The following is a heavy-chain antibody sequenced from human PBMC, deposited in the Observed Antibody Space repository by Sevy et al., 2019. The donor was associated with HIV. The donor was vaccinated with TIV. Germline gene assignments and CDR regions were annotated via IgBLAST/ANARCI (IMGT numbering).Heavy chain of an antibody. CDR1: GYTLTQVS. CDR3: ATTKDYYDSSGCPFDY. Sequence: ASVKVSCKVSGYTLTQVSMHWVRQAPGEGLEWMGSFDPEDGETIYAQKFQGRVTMTEDTCTDTAYMELNSLRSEDTAVYFCATTKDYYDSSGCPFDYWGQGTLVTVSS. D-gene: IGHD3-22*01. V-gene: IGHV1-24*01. J-gene: IGHJ4*02. CDR2: FDPEDGET.